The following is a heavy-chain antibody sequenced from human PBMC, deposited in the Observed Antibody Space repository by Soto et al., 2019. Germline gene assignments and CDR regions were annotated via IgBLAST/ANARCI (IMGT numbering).Heavy chain of an antibody. CDR3: ARALLRAMIRGHIDS. CDR1: GGSFSGSY. Sequence: QVQLQQWGAGLLKPSETLSLTCAVYGGSFSGSYWSWIRQSPGKGLEWIGEIDHSGNTNYNPSLKSRVTISVDTSKNQFSLNLSSVTAADTTLYYCARALLRAMIRGHIDSWGQGTLVTVSS. D-gene: IGHD3-10*01. V-gene: IGHV4-34*01. CDR2: IDHSGNT. J-gene: IGHJ4*02.